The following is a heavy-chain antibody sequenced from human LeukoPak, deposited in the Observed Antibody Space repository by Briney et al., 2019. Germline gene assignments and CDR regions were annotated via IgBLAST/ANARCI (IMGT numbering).Heavy chain of an antibody. CDR1: GFTFSTYA. Sequence: SGGSLRLSCAASGFTFSTYAMHWVRQAPGKGLEWAAFIRYDGGNKYYADSVKGRFTISRDNSKNTLYLQMNSLRPEDTAVYYCATEGSEDAFDIWGQGTMVTVSS. CDR2: IRYDGGNK. J-gene: IGHJ3*02. V-gene: IGHV3-30*02. CDR3: ATEGSEDAFDI. D-gene: IGHD3-10*01.